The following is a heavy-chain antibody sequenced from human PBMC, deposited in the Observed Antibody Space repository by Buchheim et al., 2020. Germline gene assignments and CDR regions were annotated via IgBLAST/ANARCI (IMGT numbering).Heavy chain of an antibody. CDR1: GFTFSSYG. CDR2: ISYDGSNK. D-gene: IGHD3-10*01. Sequence: QVQLVESGGGVVQPGRSLRLSCAASGFTFSSYGMHWVRQAPGKGLEWVAVISYDGSNKYYADSVKGRFTTSRDTPKNTQYLQMNSLRAEDTAVYYCAKDRDALDYYGMDVWGQGTT. J-gene: IGHJ6*02. V-gene: IGHV3-30*18. CDR3: AKDRDALDYYGMDV.